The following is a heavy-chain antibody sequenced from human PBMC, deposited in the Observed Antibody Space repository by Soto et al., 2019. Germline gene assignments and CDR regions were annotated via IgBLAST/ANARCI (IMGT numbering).Heavy chain of an antibody. D-gene: IGHD6-13*01. J-gene: IGHJ4*02. Sequence: QVQLVESGGGLVKPGGSLRLSCAASGFTFRDYYMAWIRQAPGKGLEWISYISGSTTGIYYADSVKGRFTISRDNDETTLYLQLSGLRAEDKAVYYCARGAAVGIYYFDYWGQGTLVTVSS. CDR3: ARGAAVGIYYFDY. V-gene: IGHV3-11*01. CDR2: ISGSTTGI. CDR1: GFTFRDYY.